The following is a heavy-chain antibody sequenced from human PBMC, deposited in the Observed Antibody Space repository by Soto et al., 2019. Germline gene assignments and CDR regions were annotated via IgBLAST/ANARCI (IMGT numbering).Heavy chain of an antibody. CDR3: AKDRFLEWLSTFDY. CDR1: GFTFSSYA. CDR2: ISGSGGST. Sequence: EVQLLESGGGLVQPGGSLRLSCAASGFTFSSYAMSWVRQAPGKGLEWVSAISGSGGSTYYADSVKGRFTISRDNSKNTLYLKMNSLRAEDTDVYYCAKDRFLEWLSTFDYWGQGTLVTVSS. D-gene: IGHD3-3*01. J-gene: IGHJ4*02. V-gene: IGHV3-23*01.